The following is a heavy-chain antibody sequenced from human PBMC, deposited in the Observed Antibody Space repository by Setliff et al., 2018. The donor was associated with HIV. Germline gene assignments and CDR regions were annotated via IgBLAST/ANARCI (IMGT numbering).Heavy chain of an antibody. Sequence: SETLSLTCTVSGGSISSSSYYWGWIRQPPGKGLGWIGSIYYSGSTYYNPSLKSRVTISVDTSKNQFSLKLNSVTAADTAVYYCARDYGYSSGWYGDYYYYGMDVWGQGTTVTVSS. D-gene: IGHD6-19*01. CDR3: ARDYGYSSGWYGDYYYYGMDV. CDR1: GGSISSSSYY. J-gene: IGHJ6*02. CDR2: IYYSGST. V-gene: IGHV4-39*07.